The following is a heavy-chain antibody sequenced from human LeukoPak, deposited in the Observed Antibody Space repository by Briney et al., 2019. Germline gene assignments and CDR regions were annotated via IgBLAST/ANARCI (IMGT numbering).Heavy chain of an antibody. D-gene: IGHD4-11*01. Sequence: SETLSLTCTVSGYSISRDYYWGWIRQPPGKGLEWIGSIYHLGSTYYNPSLKGRVTILVDTSRNQFSLNLRSVTAADTAVYYCARDGSTRFDYWGQGTLVTVSS. J-gene: IGHJ4*02. CDR1: GYSISRDYY. CDR2: IYHLGST. CDR3: ARDGSTRFDY. V-gene: IGHV4-38-2*02.